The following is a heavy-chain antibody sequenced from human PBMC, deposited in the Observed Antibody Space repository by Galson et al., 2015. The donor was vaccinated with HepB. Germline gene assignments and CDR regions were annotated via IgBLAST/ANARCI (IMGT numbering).Heavy chain of an antibody. V-gene: IGHV7-4-1*02. Sequence: SVKVSCKASGYTFTSYAMNWVRQAPGQGLEWMGWINTNTGNPTYAQGFTGRFVFSLDTPVSTAYLQISSLKAEDTAVYYCASRNYYGSGSYNYYYYYMDVWGKGTTVTVSS. J-gene: IGHJ6*03. CDR3: ASRNYYGSGSYNYYYYYMDV. CDR1: GYTFTSYA. D-gene: IGHD3-10*01. CDR2: INTNTGNP.